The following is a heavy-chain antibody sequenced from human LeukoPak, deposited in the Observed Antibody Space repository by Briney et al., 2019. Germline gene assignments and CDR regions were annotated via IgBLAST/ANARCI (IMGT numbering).Heavy chain of an antibody. V-gene: IGHV5-51*01. Sequence: GESLKISCKGSGYRFTSYWIGWVRQMPGKGLEWMGVTYPGDSDTRYSPSFQGEVTISADKSISTAYLQWSSLKASDTAMYYCARHDGYSSSWYAVYWGQGTLVTVSS. CDR2: TYPGDSDT. CDR1: GYRFTSYW. J-gene: IGHJ4*02. CDR3: ARHDGYSSSWYAVY. D-gene: IGHD6-13*01.